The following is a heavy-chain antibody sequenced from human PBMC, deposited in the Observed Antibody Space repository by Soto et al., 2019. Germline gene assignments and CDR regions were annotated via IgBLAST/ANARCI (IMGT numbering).Heavy chain of an antibody. CDR3: SSNCSRFGDPEPGIDP. D-gene: IGHD3-10*01. CDR1: GYTFTRHG. V-gene: IGHV1-18*03. CDR2: SSDYNGNT. J-gene: IGHJ5*02. Sequence: GASVNVSYKASGYTFTRHGISWVRQAPAQGLGWMRWSSDYNGNTNDEQKLKGRVTMPTDTVTSMAYVELRSLRSDDMAVYYCSSNCSRFGDPEPGIDPWGQGTLVTVSS.